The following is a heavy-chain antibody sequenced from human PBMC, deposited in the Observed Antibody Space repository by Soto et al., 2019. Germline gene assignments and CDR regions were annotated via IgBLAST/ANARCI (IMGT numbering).Heavy chain of an antibody. D-gene: IGHD3-3*01. CDR2: INAGNGNT. Sequence: ASVKVSCKDSGYTFTSYARQWVRQATGQRLEWMGWINAGNGNTKYSQKFQGRVTITRDTSASTAYMELSSLRSEDTAVYYCARDMYYDFWSGLFDYWGQGTLVTVSS. V-gene: IGHV1-3*01. CDR1: GYTFTSYA. CDR3: ARDMYYDFWSGLFDY. J-gene: IGHJ4*02.